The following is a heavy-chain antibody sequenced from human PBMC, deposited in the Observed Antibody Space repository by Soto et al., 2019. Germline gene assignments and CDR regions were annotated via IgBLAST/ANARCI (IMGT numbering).Heavy chain of an antibody. D-gene: IGHD3-10*01. Sequence: SETLSLTCAVYGGSFSAYYWSWIRQPPGKGLEWIGEINHSGGTSYNPSLKSRVTISVDTSKSQFSLKLSSVTAADTAVYYCARDRDRITMVRGVISYYYYGMDVWGQGTTVTVSS. CDR2: INHSGGT. V-gene: IGHV4-34*01. CDR1: GGSFSAYY. CDR3: ARDRDRITMVRGVISYYYYGMDV. J-gene: IGHJ6*02.